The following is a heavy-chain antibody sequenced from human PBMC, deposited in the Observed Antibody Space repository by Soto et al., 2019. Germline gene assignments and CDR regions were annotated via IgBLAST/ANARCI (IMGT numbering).Heavy chain of an antibody. Sequence: GASVKVSCKASGFTFTSSAVQWMRQARGQRLEWIGWIVVGSGNTNYAQKFQERVTITRDMSTSTAYMELSSLRSEDTAVYYCAAWGGGYYNHDAFDIWGQGTMVTVSS. V-gene: IGHV1-58*01. J-gene: IGHJ3*02. CDR1: GFTFTSSA. CDR3: AAWGGGYYNHDAFDI. D-gene: IGHD3-22*01. CDR2: IVVGSGNT.